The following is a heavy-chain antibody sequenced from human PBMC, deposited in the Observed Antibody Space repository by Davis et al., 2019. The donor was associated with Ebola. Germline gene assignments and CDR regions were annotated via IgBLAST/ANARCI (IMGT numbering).Heavy chain of an antibody. CDR1: GGSISSGDYY. Sequence: PSETLSLSCTVSGGSISSGDYYWSWIRQPPGKGLEWIGYIYYSGSTYYNPSLKSRVTISVDTSKNQFSLKLSSVTAADTAVYYCARDVAARGGFDYWGQGTLVTVSS. CDR3: ARDVAARGGFDY. J-gene: IGHJ4*02. CDR2: IYYSGST. V-gene: IGHV4-30-4*08. D-gene: IGHD6-6*01.